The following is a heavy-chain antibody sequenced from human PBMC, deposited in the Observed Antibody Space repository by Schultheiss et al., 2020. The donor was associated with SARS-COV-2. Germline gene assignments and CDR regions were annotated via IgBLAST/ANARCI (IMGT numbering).Heavy chain of an antibody. CDR3: AGEDYGGSYYYGMDV. Sequence: SETLSLTCAVSGGSISSYYWSWIRQPPGKGLEWIGYIYYSGSTYYNPSLKSRVTISVDTSKNQFSLKLSSVTAADTAVYYCAGEDYGGSYYYGMDVWGQGTTVTVSS. CDR2: IYYSGST. V-gene: IGHV4-59*06. J-gene: IGHJ6*02. D-gene: IGHD4-17*01. CDR1: GGSISSYY.